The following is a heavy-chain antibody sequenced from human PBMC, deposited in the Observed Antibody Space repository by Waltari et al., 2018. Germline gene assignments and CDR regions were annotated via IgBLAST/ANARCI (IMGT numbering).Heavy chain of an antibody. CDR1: GYTFTSYD. D-gene: IGHD6-6*01. J-gene: IGHJ4*02. CDR2: MNPNSGNT. V-gene: IGHV1-8*02. Sequence: QVQLVQSGAEVKKPGASVKVSCKASGYTFTSYDINWVRQATGQGLEWMGWMNPNSGNTGYAQKFQGRVTMTRNTSISTAYMELSSLRSEDTAVYYCARGFLRRLGSSKTLYHFDYWGQGTLVTVSS. CDR3: ARGFLRRLGSSKTLYHFDY.